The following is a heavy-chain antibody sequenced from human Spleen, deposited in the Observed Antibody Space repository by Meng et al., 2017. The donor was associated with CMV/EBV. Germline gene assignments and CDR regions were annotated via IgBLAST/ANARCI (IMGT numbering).Heavy chain of an antibody. J-gene: IGHJ6*02. CDR2: INPDSGGT. Sequence: ASVKVSCKASGYTFTGYYIFWVRQAPGQGLEWVGWINPDSGGTNYAQKFQGRVTMTRDTSLSTAYMELSRLRSDDTAVYYCAREREYWSSTSFSYYYYYGMDVWGQGTTVTVSS. D-gene: IGHD2-2*01. V-gene: IGHV1-2*02. CDR3: AREREYWSSTSFSYYYYYGMDV. CDR1: GYTFTGYY.